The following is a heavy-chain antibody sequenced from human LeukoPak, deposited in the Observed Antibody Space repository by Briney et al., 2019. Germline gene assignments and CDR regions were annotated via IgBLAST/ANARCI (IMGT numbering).Heavy chain of an antibody. CDR1: GYTFTGYY. CDR3: ARDGVVPAAIPGDNWFDP. D-gene: IGHD2-2*02. CDR2: INPNSGGT. V-gene: IGHV1-2*02. Sequence: APVKVSCKASGYTFTGYYMHWVRQAPGQGLEWMGWINPNSGGTNYAQKFQGRVTMTRDTSISTAYMELSRLRSDDTAVYYCARDGVVPAAIPGDNWFDPWGQGTLVTVSS. J-gene: IGHJ5*02.